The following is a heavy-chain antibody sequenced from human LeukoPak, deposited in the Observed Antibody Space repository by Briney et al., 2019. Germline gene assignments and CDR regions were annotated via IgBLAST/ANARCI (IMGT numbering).Heavy chain of an antibody. V-gene: IGHV3-7*03. CDR1: GFTFSSYW. J-gene: IGHJ6*02. CDR3: ARVVVVPAAPYYYYGMDV. D-gene: IGHD2-2*01. CDR2: IKQDGSEK. Sequence: QPGGSLRLSCAASGFTFSSYWMSWVRQAPGKGLEWVANIKQDGSEKYYVDSVKGRFTISRDNAKNSLYLQMNSLRAEDTAVYYCARVVVVPAAPYYYYGMDVWGQGTTVTVS.